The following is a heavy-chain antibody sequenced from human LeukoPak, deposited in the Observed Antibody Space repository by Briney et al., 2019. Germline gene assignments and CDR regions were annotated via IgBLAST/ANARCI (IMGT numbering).Heavy chain of an antibody. CDR3: ASERASRRSWDEDY. Sequence: SETLSLTCTVSGGSISSSSYYWGWIRQPPGKGLEWIGSIYYSGSTYYNPSLKSRVTISVDTSKNQFSLKLSSVTAADTAVYYCASERASRRSWDEDYWGQETLVTVSS. D-gene: IGHD6-13*01. J-gene: IGHJ4*02. V-gene: IGHV4-39*01. CDR2: IYYSGST. CDR1: GGSISSSSYY.